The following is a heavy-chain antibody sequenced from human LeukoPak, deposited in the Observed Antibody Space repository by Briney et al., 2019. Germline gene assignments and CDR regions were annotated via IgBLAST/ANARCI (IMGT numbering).Heavy chain of an antibody. CDR1: GFTFSSYS. CDR3: AGYCSSTSCPGDFDY. CDR2: ISSSSSYI. J-gene: IGHJ4*02. Sequence: PGGSLGLSCAASGFTFSSYSMNWVRQAPGKGLEWVSSISSSSSYIYYAVSVKGRFTISRDNAKNSLYLQMNSLRAEDTAVYYCAGYCSSTSCPGDFDYWGQGTLVTVSS. D-gene: IGHD2-2*01. V-gene: IGHV3-21*01.